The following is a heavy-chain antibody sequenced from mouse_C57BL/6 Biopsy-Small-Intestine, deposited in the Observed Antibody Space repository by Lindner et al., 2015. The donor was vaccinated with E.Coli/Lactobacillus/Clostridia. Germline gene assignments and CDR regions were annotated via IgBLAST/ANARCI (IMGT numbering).Heavy chain of an antibody. CDR2: INGSGGTT. J-gene: IGHJ4*01. D-gene: IGHD1-3*01. Sequence: SVKVSCKASGYTFTRYYMHWVRQAPGQGPEWMGIINGSGGTTTYAQKFQGRVTMTRDTSTSTVYMELSSLRSEDTAVYYCARVRGDSGYAFDYWGQGTLVTVSS. CDR1: GYTFTRYY. CDR3: ARVRGDSGYAFDY. V-gene: IGHV1-64*01.